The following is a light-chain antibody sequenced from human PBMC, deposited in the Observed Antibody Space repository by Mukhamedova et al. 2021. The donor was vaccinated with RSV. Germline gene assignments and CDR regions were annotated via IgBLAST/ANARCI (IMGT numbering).Light chain of an antibody. CDR2: EIR. CDR1: DIGAYNS. CDR3: SSYTNTSTRV. Sequence: DIGAYNSVSWYQQHPGEAPKPIIYEIRSRPSGVSNRFSGSKSGNTASLTISTLQAEDEAHYYCSSYTNTSTRVFGGGTFLTVL. V-gene: IGLV2-14*01. J-gene: IGLJ3*02.